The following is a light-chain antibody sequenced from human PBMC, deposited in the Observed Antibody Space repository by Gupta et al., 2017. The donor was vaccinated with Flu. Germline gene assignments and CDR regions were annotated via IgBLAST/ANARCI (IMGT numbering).Light chain of an antibody. V-gene: IGKV3-20*01. CDR1: PIVNNRY. CDR3: LQYGSEPRT. CDR2: GAS. J-gene: IGKJ1*01. Sequence: DIVLTQSPATLSLSPGARATLSCWASPIVNNRYLAWYQQKPGQAPRLLIYGASYRATGIPDRFSGSGSGIDFTRTISRLETEDVAVYFWLQYGSEPRTCGQGTKVEIK.